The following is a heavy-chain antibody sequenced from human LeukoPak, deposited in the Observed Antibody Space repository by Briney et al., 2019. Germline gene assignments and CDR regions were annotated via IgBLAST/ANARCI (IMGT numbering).Heavy chain of an antibody. J-gene: IGHJ3*02. CDR3: ARVEKATFAFDI. V-gene: IGHV1-69*06. D-gene: IGHD5-24*01. CDR1: GGTFSSYA. CDR2: IIPIFGTA. Sequence: SVKVSCKASGGTFSSYAISWVRQAPGQGLEWMGGIIPIFGTANYAQKFQGRVTITADKSTSTAYMELSSLRSEDTAVYYCARVEKATFAFDIWGQGTMVTVSS.